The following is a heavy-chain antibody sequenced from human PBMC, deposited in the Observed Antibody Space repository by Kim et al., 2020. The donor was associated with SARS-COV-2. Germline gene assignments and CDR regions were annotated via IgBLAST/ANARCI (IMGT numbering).Heavy chain of an antibody. CDR3: ARDPDYYDSSGNRYGMDV. CDR2: IYSGGST. CDR1: GFTVSSNY. D-gene: IGHD3-22*01. J-gene: IGHJ6*02. Sequence: GGSLRLSCAASGFTVSSNYMSWVRQAPGKGLEWVSVIYSGGSTYYADSVKGRFTISRDNSKNTLYLQMNSLRAEDTAVYYCARDPDYYDSSGNRYGMDVWGQGTTVTVSS. V-gene: IGHV3-66*01.